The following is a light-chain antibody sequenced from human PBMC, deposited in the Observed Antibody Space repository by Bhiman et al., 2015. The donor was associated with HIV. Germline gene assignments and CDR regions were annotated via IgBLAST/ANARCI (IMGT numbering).Light chain of an antibody. CDR1: KLGDKY. CDR3: QAWDSSTAV. J-gene: IGLJ2*01. V-gene: IGLV3-1*01. CDR2: QDT. Sequence: SYELTQPPSVSVSPRQTASITCSGDKLGDKYACWYQXKPGQSPVLVIYQDTKRPSGIPERFSGSNSGNTATLTISGTQAMDEADYYCQAWDSSTAVFGGGTKLTVL.